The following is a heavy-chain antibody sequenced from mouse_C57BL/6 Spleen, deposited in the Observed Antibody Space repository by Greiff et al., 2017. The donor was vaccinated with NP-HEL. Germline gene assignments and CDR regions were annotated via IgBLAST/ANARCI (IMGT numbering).Heavy chain of an antibody. CDR1: GFTFSSYA. Sequence: EVQGVESGGGLVKPGGSLKLSCAASGFTFSSYAMSWVRQTPEKRLEWVATISDGGSYTYYPDNVKGRFTISRDNAKNNLYLQMSHLKSEDTAMYYCARDRSQLKGYFDYWGQGTTLTVSS. CDR3: ARDRSQLKGYFDY. V-gene: IGHV5-4*01. CDR2: ISDGGSYT. D-gene: IGHD2-14*01. J-gene: IGHJ2*01.